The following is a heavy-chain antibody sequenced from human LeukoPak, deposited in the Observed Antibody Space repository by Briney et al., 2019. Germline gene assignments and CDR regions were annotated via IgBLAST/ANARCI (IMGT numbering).Heavy chain of an antibody. CDR3: ARVEVAGIGGFQH. CDR2: INPNSGGT. CDR1: GYTFTGYY. J-gene: IGHJ1*01. V-gene: IGHV1-2*02. Sequence: GASVKVSCKASGYTFTGYYMHWVRQAPGQGLEWMGWINPNSGGTNYAQKFQGRVTMTRDTSISTAYMELNSLRSDDTAVYYCARVEVAGIGGFQHSGQGTLVTVFS. D-gene: IGHD6-19*01.